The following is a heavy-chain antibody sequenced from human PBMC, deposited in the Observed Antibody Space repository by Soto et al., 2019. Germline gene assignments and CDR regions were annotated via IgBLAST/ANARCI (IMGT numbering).Heavy chain of an antibody. CDR1: GDAITRHY. CDR3: VRNYGGNSQFFDL. Sequence: QVQLQESGPGLVKPSETLSLNCSVSGDAITRHYWSWIRQSPGKGLEWLGYFFHTGTALFNPSRMSRVTMSMDASKIQFSLKLTAVIPADTAVYFCVRNYGGNSQFFDLWGRGTLVTVSS. V-gene: IGHV4-59*11. CDR2: FFHTGTA. D-gene: IGHD4-17*01. J-gene: IGHJ2*01.